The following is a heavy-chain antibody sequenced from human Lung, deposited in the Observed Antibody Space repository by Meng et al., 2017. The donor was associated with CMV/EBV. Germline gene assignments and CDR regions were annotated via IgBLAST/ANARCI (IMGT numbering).Heavy chain of an antibody. CDR3: ATGVADFEY. Sequence: QAQLVPSGGEVKTPGASVKVSCKASGYTFTSYDINWVRQGTGQGLEWVGWMNPNRGTTGYAQKFQGRVTMTRNISKSTAYMDLSSLRSEDTAVYYWATGVADFEYWGQGTLVTVSS. V-gene: IGHV1-8*01. CDR2: MNPNRGTT. D-gene: IGHD6-19*01. CDR1: GYTFTSYD. J-gene: IGHJ4*02.